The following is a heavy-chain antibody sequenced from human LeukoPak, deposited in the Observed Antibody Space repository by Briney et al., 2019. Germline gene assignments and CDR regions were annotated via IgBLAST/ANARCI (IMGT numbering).Heavy chain of an antibody. V-gene: IGHV4-34*01. D-gene: IGHD6-19*01. CDR2: INHSGST. Sequence: SETLSLTCAVYGGSFSGYDWSWIRQPPGRGLEWIGEINHSGSTNYSPSLSSRVTISVDTSKNQFSLKLSSVTAADTAVYYCARRRYSSGWYYFDYWGQGTLVTVSS. CDR1: GGSFSGYD. J-gene: IGHJ4*02. CDR3: ARRRYSSGWYYFDY.